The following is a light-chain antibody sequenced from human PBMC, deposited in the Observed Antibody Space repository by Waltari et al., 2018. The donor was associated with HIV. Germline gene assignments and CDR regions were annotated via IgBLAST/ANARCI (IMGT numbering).Light chain of an antibody. V-gene: IGLV2-14*01. CDR2: ETN. Sequence: QSALTQPVSVSGSPGPSITVSSIASNNDTGLFNPVSWYRLQTRTPPELLIDETNRRPSRNPCRFAGSEASNTSSLTISGLQAEDEGHYYCSSSSLSGSLLFGGGTKVTVL. J-gene: IGLJ2*01. CDR3: SSSSLSGSLL. CDR1: NNDTGLFNP.